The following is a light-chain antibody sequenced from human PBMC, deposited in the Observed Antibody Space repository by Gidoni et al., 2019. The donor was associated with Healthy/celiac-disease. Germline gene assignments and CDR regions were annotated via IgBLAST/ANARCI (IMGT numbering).Light chain of an antibody. Sequence: EIVLTQSPGTLSLSPGERATLSCRASQSVSSSYLAWYQQKPGQAPRLLIYGASSRATGTPDRFSGSGSGTDFTLTISRLEPEDFAVYYCQQYGSSACSFGQGTKLEIK. CDR1: QSVSSSY. CDR3: QQYGSSACS. J-gene: IGKJ2*04. CDR2: GAS. V-gene: IGKV3-20*01.